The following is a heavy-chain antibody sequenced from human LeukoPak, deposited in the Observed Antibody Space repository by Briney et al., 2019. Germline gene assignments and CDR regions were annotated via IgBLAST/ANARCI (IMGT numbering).Heavy chain of an antibody. CDR2: ISWNSGSI. CDR1: GFTFSSYS. Sequence: PGGSLRLSCAASGFTFSSYSMNWVRQAPGKGLEWVSGISWNSGSIGYADSVKGRFTISRDNAKNSLYLQMNSLRAEDMALYYCAKDGYSSSLLSGDGYYFDYWGQGTLVTVSS. V-gene: IGHV3-9*03. D-gene: IGHD6-13*01. J-gene: IGHJ4*02. CDR3: AKDGYSSSLLSGDGYYFDY.